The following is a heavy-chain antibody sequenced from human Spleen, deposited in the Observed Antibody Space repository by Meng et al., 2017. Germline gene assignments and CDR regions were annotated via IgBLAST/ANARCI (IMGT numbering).Heavy chain of an antibody. CDR1: GGSISSSSYY. CDR2: IYYSGIT. CDR3: AREEYYYAMDV. V-gene: IGHV4-39*07. J-gene: IGHJ6*01. Sequence: GSLRLSCTFSGGSISSSSYYWGWIRQPPGKGLEWIGNIYYSGITYYNPSLKSRVTISLNTSKNQFSLKLTSVTAADTAVYYCAREEYYYAMDVWGQGTAVTVSS.